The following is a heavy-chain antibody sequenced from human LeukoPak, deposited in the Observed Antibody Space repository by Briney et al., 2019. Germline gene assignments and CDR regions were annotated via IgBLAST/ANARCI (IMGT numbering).Heavy chain of an antibody. Sequence: GGSLRLSCAASGFTFSSYGMHWVRQAPGKGLEWVAVISYDGSNKYYADSVKGRFTISRDNSKNTLYLQMNSLRAEDTAVYYCAKENNYDFWSGYLFGYWGQGTLVTVSS. CDR1: GFTFSSYG. V-gene: IGHV3-30*18. J-gene: IGHJ4*02. CDR2: ISYDGSNK. CDR3: AKENNYDFWSGYLFGY. D-gene: IGHD3-3*01.